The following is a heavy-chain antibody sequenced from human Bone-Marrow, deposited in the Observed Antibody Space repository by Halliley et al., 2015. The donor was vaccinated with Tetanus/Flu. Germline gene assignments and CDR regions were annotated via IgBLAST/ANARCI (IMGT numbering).Heavy chain of an antibody. J-gene: IGHJ2*01. Sequence: RGWVARIKGDGISTFYVDSVQGRFTISRDNAKNTVNLQMDNLRVEDTAVYYCTTGAGWYFDFWGRGTQVTVSS. CDR2: IKGDGIST. V-gene: IGHV3-74*01. CDR3: TTGAGWYFDF. D-gene: IGHD3-10*01.